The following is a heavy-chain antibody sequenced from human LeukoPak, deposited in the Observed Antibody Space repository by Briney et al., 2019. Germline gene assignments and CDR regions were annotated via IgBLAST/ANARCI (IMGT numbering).Heavy chain of an antibody. Sequence: GGSLRLSCAASGFTFSSYSMNWVRQAPGKGLEWVSYISSSSSTIYYADSVKGRFTISRDNAKNSLYLQMNSLRAEDTAVYYCARDHAAAGNYWGQGTLVTVSS. CDR2: ISSSSSTI. CDR3: ARDHAAAGNY. J-gene: IGHJ4*02. V-gene: IGHV3-48*04. CDR1: GFTFSSYS. D-gene: IGHD6-13*01.